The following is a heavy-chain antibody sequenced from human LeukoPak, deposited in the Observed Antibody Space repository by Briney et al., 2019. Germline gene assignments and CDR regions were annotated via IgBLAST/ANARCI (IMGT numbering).Heavy chain of an antibody. CDR3: ARISSSSWYNERGAFDV. CDR1: GGSISSYY. D-gene: IGHD6-13*01. Sequence: ETLSLTCTVSGGSISSYYWSWIRQPPGKGLEWIGYIYYSGSTNYSPCLKSRVTISVDTSKNQFSLKLRSVTAADTAVYYCARISSSSWYNERGAFDVWGQGTMVTVSS. V-gene: IGHV4-59*01. CDR2: IYYSGST. J-gene: IGHJ3*01.